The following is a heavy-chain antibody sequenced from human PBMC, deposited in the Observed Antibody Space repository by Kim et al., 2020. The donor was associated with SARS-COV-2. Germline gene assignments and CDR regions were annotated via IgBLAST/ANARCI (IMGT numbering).Heavy chain of an antibody. J-gene: IGHJ3*02. V-gene: IGHV1-69*01. D-gene: IGHD6-19*01. Sequence: QKFPGRVTITADESTSTAYMELSSLRSEDTAVYYCAREGAVAANHDAFDIWGQGTMVTVSS. CDR3: AREGAVAANHDAFDI.